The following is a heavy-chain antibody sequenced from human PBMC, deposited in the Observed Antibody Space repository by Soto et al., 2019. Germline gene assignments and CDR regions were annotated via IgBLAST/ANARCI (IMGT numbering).Heavy chain of an antibody. J-gene: IGHJ4*02. Sequence: EVQLVESGGGLVKPGGSLSLSCAASGFTFSSYSMNWVRQAPDKGLEWVSSISSSSSYIDYADSVKGRFTISRDSAKNSLYLQMNSLRVEDTAVYYCARTYWTSRNCYGTDSWGQGTLVTVSS. V-gene: IGHV3-21*01. CDR2: ISSSSSYI. CDR3: ARTYWTSRNCYGTDS. CDR1: GFTFSSYS. D-gene: IGHD2-2*01.